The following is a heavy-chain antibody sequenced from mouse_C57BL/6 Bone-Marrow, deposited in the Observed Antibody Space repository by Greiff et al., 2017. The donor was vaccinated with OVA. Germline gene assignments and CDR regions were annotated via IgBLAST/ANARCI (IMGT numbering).Heavy chain of an antibody. D-gene: IGHD1-1*01. CDR2: IYPGSGNT. CDR1: GYTFTNYG. J-gene: IGHJ1*03. V-gene: IGHV1-63*01. CDR3: ARYGSSYDWYFDV. Sequence: QVQLQESGAELVRPGASVKMSCKASGYTFTNYGISWVKQRPGQGLEWIGEIYPGSGNTNYNEKFKGKATLTADKSSSTAYMQFRSLTSEDSAIYYCARYGSSYDWYFDVWGTGTTVTVSS.